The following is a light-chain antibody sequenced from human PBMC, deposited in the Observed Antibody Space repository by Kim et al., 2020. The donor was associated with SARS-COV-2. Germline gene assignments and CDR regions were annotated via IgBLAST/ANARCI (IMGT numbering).Light chain of an antibody. V-gene: IGKV1-5*03. CDR1: QSINSW. Sequence: SASVGDRVTITCRASQSINSWLAWYQQKPGKAPKLLIYKASSLESRVPSRFSGSESGTEFTLTIGSLQPDDFATYYCHQYNSYPYTFGQGTKLEI. J-gene: IGKJ2*01. CDR3: HQYNSYPYT. CDR2: KAS.